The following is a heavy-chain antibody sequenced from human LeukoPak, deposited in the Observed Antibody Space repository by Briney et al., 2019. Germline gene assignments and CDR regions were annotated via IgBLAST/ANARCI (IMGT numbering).Heavy chain of an antibody. Sequence: GGSLRLSCVASGFTFSCYSMNWVRQAPGKGLEWVSSISSSNSYIWYADSVKGRFTISRDNAKSSLYLQMNSLRAEDTAIYYCVRDKAGTTPYYYYSMDVWGKGTTVTVSS. CDR1: GFTFSCYS. CDR3: VRDKAGTTPYYYYSMDV. D-gene: IGHD1-14*01. J-gene: IGHJ6*03. CDR2: ISSSNSYI. V-gene: IGHV3-21*01.